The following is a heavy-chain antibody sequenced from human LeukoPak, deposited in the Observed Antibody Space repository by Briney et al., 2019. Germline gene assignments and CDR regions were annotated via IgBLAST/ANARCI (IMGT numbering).Heavy chain of an antibody. CDR1: GGTFSSYA. CDR2: MNPNSGNT. D-gene: IGHD3-10*02. V-gene: IGHV1-8*02. J-gene: IGHJ6*02. Sequence: ASVKVSCKASGGTFSSYAISWVRQATGQGLEWMGWMNPNSGNTGYAQKFQGRVSMTRDTSISTAYMELSSLRSEDTAVYYCARGPVEAVFGVSTEDWGQGTTVTVS. CDR3: ARGPVEAVFGVSTED.